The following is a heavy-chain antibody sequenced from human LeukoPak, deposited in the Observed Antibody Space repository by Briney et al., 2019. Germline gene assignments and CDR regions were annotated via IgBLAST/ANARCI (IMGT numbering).Heavy chain of an antibody. CDR1: GFTFSSYA. V-gene: IGHV3-23*01. CDR2: ISGSGGST. D-gene: IGHD4-17*01. Sequence: GGSLRLSCAASGFTFSSYAMSWVRQAPGKGLEWVSAISGSGGSTYYADSVKGRFTISRDKSKNTLYLQMNSLRAEDTAVYYCAKEERGDDYGDYIDYWGQGTLVTVSS. CDR3: AKEERGDDYGDYIDY. J-gene: IGHJ4*02.